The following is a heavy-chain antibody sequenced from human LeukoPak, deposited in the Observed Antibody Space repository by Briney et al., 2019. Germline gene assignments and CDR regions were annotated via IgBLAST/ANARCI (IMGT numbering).Heavy chain of an antibody. V-gene: IGHV3-20*04. CDR1: GFTFDDYG. CDR3: AKSASSWPLYYFDY. CDR2: LNWNGGST. J-gene: IGHJ4*02. D-gene: IGHD6-13*01. Sequence: GGSLRLSCAASGFTFDDYGMSWVRQAPGKGLEWVSGLNWNGGSTGYADSVKGRFIISRDNAKNCLYLQMNSLRAEDTALYYCAKSASSWPLYYFDYWGQGTLVTASS.